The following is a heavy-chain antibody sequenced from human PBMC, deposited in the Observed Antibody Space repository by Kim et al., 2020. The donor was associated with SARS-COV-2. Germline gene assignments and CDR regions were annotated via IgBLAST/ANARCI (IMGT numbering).Heavy chain of an antibody. CDR3: AKGYSSGTYVSDH. Sequence: GGSLRLSCAASGFTFSNYAMTWVRQAPGKGLEWVSSIVGSGGTTFYADSVKGRFTISRDNSKDTLYLQMSSLIAEDTAVYYCAKGYSSGTYVSDHWGQGT. D-gene: IGHD3-10*01. V-gene: IGHV3-23*01. CDR2: IVGSGGTT. J-gene: IGHJ4*02. CDR1: GFTFSNYA.